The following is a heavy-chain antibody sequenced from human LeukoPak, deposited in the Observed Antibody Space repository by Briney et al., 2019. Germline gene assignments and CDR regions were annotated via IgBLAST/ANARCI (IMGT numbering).Heavy chain of an antibody. CDR2: IRSKLNNYAT. J-gene: IGHJ3*01. CDR1: GFTFSNSA. D-gene: IGHD3-16*01. Sequence: GGSLRLSCAASGFTFSNSAMHWVRQASGKGLEWVGRIRSKLNNYATAYSESVRGRFTISRDDSKNTAYLQMNSLKTEDTAVYYCWANYYDESGDAFDLWGQGTMVTVSS. CDR3: WANYYDESGDAFDL. V-gene: IGHV3-73*01.